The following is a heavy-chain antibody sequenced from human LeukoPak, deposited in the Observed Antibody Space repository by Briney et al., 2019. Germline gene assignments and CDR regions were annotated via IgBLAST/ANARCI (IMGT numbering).Heavy chain of an antibody. Sequence: SQTLSLTCTVSGGSISSGGNYWSWLRQLPGKGLEWIGYIYYVGNTNYNPSLKSRLSMSVDTSKNQFSLSLTTVTAADTAVYYCARVEVIGSTRYFDYWGQGAMVSVSS. CDR1: GGSISSGGNY. CDR2: IYYVGNT. J-gene: IGHJ4*02. V-gene: IGHV4-31*03. CDR3: ARVEVIGSTRYFDY. D-gene: IGHD3-16*02.